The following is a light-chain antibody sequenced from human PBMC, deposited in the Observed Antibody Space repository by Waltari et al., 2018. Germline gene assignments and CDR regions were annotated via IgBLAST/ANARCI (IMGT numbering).Light chain of an antibody. V-gene: IGLV1-40*01. CDR1: SSNNGAGCH. CDR2: GNS. Sequence: QSVLTQPPSVSGATGQRVTIACTGSSSNNGAGCHVNWYQQVPGTAPKLFISGNSDRPSGVPDRVSASKSGTSASLAITGLQAEDEADYYCQSYDSSLSGWVFGGGTKLTVL. CDR3: QSYDSSLSGWV. J-gene: IGLJ3*02.